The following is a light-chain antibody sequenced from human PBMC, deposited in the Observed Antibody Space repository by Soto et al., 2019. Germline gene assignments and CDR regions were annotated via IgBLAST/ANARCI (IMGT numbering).Light chain of an antibody. CDR3: SSYAGSGTYVV. CDR1: NSDVGGYDY. V-gene: IGLV2-8*01. Sequence: QSALTQPPSASGSPGQSVTISCTGTNSDVGGYDYVSWYQQHPGKAPKLIIYEVTKRPPGVPKRFSGSKSGNTASLTVSGLQAEDEGDYPCSSYAGSGTYVVFGGGTKLTVL. CDR2: EVT. J-gene: IGLJ2*01.